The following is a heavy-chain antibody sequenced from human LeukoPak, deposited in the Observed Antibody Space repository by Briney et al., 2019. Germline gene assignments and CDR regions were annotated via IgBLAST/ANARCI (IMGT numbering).Heavy chain of an antibody. CDR3: ASPYCSSTSCHRP. J-gene: IGHJ5*02. Sequence: VKVSCKASGGTFSSYAISWVRQAPGQGLEWMGRIIPIFGTANYAQKFQGRVTITTDESTSTAYMELGSLRSEDTAVYYCASPYCSSTSCHRPWGQGTLVTVSS. CDR2: IIPIFGTA. CDR1: GGTFSSYA. D-gene: IGHD2-2*01. V-gene: IGHV1-69*05.